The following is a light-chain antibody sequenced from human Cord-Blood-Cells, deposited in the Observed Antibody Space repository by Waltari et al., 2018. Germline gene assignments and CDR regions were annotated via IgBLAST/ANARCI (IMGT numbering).Light chain of an antibody. J-gene: IGKJ2*03. V-gene: IGKV3-11*01. CDR2: DAS. Sequence: EIVLTQSQAPLPLSPGERATLSCRASQSVSIYLAWYQQKPGKAPRLLIYDASNRATGIPARFSGSGSGTDFTLTISSLEPEDFAVYYCQQRSNWPPSFGQGTKLEIK. CDR3: QQRSNWPPS. CDR1: QSVSIY.